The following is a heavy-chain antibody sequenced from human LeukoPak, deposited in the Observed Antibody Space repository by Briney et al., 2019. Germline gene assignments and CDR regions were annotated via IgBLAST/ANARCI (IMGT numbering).Heavy chain of an antibody. J-gene: IGHJ3*02. CDR2: IYYSGST. V-gene: IGHV4-31*03. CDR1: GGSISSGGYY. Sequence: PSETLSLTCTVSGGSISSGGYYWSWIRQHPGKGLEWIGYIYYSGSTNYNPSLKSRVTISVDTSKNQFSLKLSSVTAADTAVYYCARDYYDSSGYYSAFDIWGQGTMVTVSS. D-gene: IGHD3-22*01. CDR3: ARDYYDSSGYYSAFDI.